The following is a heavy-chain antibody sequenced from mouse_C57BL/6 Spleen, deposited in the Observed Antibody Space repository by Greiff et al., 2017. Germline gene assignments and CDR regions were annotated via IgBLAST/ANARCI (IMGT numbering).Heavy chain of an antibody. CDR3: ARDYYGSSYYFDY. D-gene: IGHD1-1*01. CDR1: GYTFTSYW. J-gene: IGHJ2*01. Sequence: QVPLQQPGAELVKPGASVKMSCKASGYTFTSYWITWVKQRPGQGLEWIGDIYPGSGSTNYNEKFKSKATLTVDTSSSTAYMQLSSLTAEDSAVYYCARDYYGSSYYFDYWGQGTTLTVSS. V-gene: IGHV1-55*01. CDR2: IYPGSGST.